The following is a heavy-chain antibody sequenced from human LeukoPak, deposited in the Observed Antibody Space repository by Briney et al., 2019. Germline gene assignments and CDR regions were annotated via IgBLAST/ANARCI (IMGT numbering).Heavy chain of an antibody. CDR1: GGSFSGYY. V-gene: IGHV4-34*01. D-gene: IGHD4-17*01. CDR2: INHSGST. J-gene: IGHJ4*02. Sequence: SETLTLTCAVYGGSFSGYYWSWIRQPPGKGLEWIGEINHSGSTNYNPSLKSRVTISVDTSKNQFSLKLSSVTAADTAVYYCASPYYGDYFYWGQGTLVTVSS. CDR3: ASPYYGDYFY.